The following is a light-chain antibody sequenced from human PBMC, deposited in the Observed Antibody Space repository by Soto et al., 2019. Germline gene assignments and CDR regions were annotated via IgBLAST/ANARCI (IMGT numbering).Light chain of an antibody. CDR3: LQDYNYPRK. Sequence: AIQMTQAPSSLSASVGDRVTITCRASQGIRNAFAWYQQKPGKAPNLRIYGASNLHSGVPSRFSGSGSDRDCTLIITNLQPEDCATYYCLQDYNYPRKFGLGTKVEIK. CDR2: GAS. J-gene: IGKJ1*01. V-gene: IGKV1-6*01. CDR1: QGIRNA.